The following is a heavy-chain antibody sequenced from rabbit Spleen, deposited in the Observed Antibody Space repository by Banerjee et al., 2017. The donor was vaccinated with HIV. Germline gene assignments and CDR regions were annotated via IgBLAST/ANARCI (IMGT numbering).Heavy chain of an antibody. J-gene: IGHJ4*01. CDR3: VRSSGWGMNFFKL. CDR2: IDPVFGSA. Sequence: QLEESGGGLVQPGGSLKLSCKASGFDFSSYYMSWVRRAPGKGLEWIGYIDPVFGSAYYASWVNGRFTLSRDIDQNTLYLQLNSLTATDTATYFCVRSSGWGMNFFKLWGQGTLVTVS. CDR1: GFDFSSYY. V-gene: IGHV1S7*01. D-gene: IGHD4-1*01.